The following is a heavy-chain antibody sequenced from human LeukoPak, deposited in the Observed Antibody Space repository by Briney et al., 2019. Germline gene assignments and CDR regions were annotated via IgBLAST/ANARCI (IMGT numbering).Heavy chain of an antibody. CDR3: AKDKGWLQSYFDY. J-gene: IGHJ4*02. CDR2: ISWNSGSI. CDR1: GFTFDDYA. Sequence: GGSLRLSCAASGFTFDDYAMHWVRQAPGKGLEWVSGISWNSGSIGYADSVKGRFTISRDNAKNSLYLQMNSLRAEDTALYYCAKDKGWLQSYFDYWRQGTLVTVSS. V-gene: IGHV3-9*01. D-gene: IGHD5-24*01.